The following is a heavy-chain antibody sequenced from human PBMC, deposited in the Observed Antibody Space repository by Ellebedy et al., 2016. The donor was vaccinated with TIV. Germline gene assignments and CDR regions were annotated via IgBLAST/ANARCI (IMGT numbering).Heavy chain of an antibody. CDR2: ISGSGGST. CDR3: AKDRSSYRLFGN. Sequence: GESLKISCAASGFTFSSYAMSWVRQAPGKGLEWVSAISGSGGSTYYADSVKGRFTISRDNSKNTLYLQMNSLRAEDAAVYYCAKDRSSYRLFGNWGQGTLVTVSS. J-gene: IGHJ1*01. V-gene: IGHV3-23*01. CDR1: GFTFSSYA. D-gene: IGHD2-21*01.